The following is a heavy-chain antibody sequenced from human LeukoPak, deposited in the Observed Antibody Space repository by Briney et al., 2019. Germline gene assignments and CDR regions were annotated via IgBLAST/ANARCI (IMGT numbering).Heavy chain of an antibody. V-gene: IGHV3-30-3*01. J-gene: IGHJ3*02. CDR2: ISYDGSNQ. CDR3: ARDCAVYAFDI. Sequence: GGSLRLSCAASRLTFSTYAMHWVRQAPGKGLEWVAVISYDGSNQYYAESVKGRFSTSRDNSKNTLYLQMNNLRAEDTAVYYCARDCAVYAFDIWGQGTMVTVSS. D-gene: IGHD2-8*02. CDR1: RLTFSTYA.